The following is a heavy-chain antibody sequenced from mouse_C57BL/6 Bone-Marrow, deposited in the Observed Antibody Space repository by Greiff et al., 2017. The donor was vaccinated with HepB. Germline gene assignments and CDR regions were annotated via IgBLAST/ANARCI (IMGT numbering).Heavy chain of an antibody. CDR1: GFTFSDYY. D-gene: IGHD4-1*01. CDR3: ARELGRGFDY. CDR2: INYDGSST. Sequence: DVKLVESEGGLVQPGSSMKLSCTASGFTFSDYYMAWVRQVPEKGLEWVANINYDGSSTYYLDSLKSRFIISRDNAKNILYLQMSSLKSEDTATYYCARELGRGFDYWGQGTTLTVSS. J-gene: IGHJ2*01. V-gene: IGHV5-16*01.